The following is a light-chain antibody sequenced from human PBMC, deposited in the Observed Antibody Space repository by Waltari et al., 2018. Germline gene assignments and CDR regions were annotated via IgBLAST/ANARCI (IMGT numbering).Light chain of an antibody. Sequence: EIVLTQSPGPLSLSPGERATLSCRASQSVSSSYLAWYQQKPGQAPRLLIYGASSRATGIPDRFSGSGSGTDFTLTISRLEPEDFAVYYCQQYGSSRTFGQGTKVGIK. CDR2: GAS. CDR1: QSVSSSY. CDR3: QQYGSSRT. J-gene: IGKJ1*01. V-gene: IGKV3-20*01.